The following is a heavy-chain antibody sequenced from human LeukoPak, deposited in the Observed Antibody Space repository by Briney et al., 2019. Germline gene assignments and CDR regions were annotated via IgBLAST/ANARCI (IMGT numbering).Heavy chain of an antibody. Sequence: SVKVSCKASGGTFSSYAISWVRQAPGQGLEWMGGIIPIFGTANYAQKFQGRVTITTDESTSTAYMELSSLRSEDTAVYNCARGSDYHDSSGYFNYWGQGTLVTVSS. V-gene: IGHV1-69*05. CDR3: ARGSDYHDSSGYFNY. D-gene: IGHD3-22*01. CDR1: GGTFSSYA. J-gene: IGHJ4*02. CDR2: IIPIFGTA.